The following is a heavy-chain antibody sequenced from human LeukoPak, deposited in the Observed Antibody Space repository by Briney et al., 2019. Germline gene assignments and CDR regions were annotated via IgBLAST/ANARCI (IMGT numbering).Heavy chain of an antibody. D-gene: IGHD6-19*01. Sequence: GASVKVSCKASGYTFTSYGISWVRQAPGQGLEWMGWINPNSGGTNYAQKFQGRVTMTRDTSISTAYMELSRLRSDDTAVYYCARASAGMYNWFDPWGQGTLVTVSS. V-gene: IGHV1-2*02. CDR3: ARASAGMYNWFDP. J-gene: IGHJ5*02. CDR1: GYTFTSYG. CDR2: INPNSGGT.